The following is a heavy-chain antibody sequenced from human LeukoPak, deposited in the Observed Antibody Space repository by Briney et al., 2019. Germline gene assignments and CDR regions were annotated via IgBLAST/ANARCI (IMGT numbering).Heavy chain of an antibody. CDR1: GASIRNSNYY. D-gene: IGHD2-15*01. V-gene: IGHV4-61*02. CDR2: FYTSGTT. J-gene: IGHJ3*02. Sequence: SETLSLTCTVSGASIRNSNYYWGWIRQPAGKGLEWIGRFYTSGTTNYNPSLKSRVTISVDTSKNQFSLKLRSVTAADTALYYCARSELSCSGGSCPTRYAFDIWGQGTVVTASS. CDR3: ARSELSCSGGSCPTRYAFDI.